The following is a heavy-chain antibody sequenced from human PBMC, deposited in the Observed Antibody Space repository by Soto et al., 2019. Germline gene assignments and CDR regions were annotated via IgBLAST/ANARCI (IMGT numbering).Heavy chain of an antibody. CDR3: ARSSGYPLFDY. D-gene: IGHD3-22*01. Sequence: SETLSLTCTVSGGSISSYYWSWIRQPPGKGLEWIGYIYYSGSTNYNPSLKSRVTISVDTSKNQFSLKLSSVTAADTAVYCCARSSGYPLFDYWGQGTLVTVSS. J-gene: IGHJ4*02. CDR2: IYYSGST. V-gene: IGHV4-59*08. CDR1: GGSISSYY.